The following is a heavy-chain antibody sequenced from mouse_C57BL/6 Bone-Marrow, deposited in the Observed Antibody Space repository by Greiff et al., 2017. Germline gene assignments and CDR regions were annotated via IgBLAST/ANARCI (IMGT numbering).Heavy chain of an antibody. CDR2: ISSGSSTI. J-gene: IGHJ3*01. CDR1: GFTFSDYG. V-gene: IGHV5-17*01. Sequence: EVMLVESGGGLVKPGGSLKLSCAASGFTFSDYGMHWVRQAPEKGLEWVAYISSGSSTIYYADTVKGRFTISRDNAKNTLLLQMTSLRSEDTAMYYCARHYYDYDEGFAYWGQGTLVTVSA. CDR3: ARHYYDYDEGFAY. D-gene: IGHD2-4*01.